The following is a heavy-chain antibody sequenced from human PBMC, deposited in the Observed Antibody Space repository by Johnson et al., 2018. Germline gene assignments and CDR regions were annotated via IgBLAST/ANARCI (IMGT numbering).Heavy chain of an antibody. CDR2: IKQDGSEK. J-gene: IGHJ6*02. V-gene: IGHV3-7*01. Sequence: VQLVQSGGGVVQPGRSLRLSCVASGFTFSRYWMSWVRQAPGKGLEWVANIKQDGSEKYYGDSVKGRFTIPRDNAKNSLYLQMHSLRAGDTAVYYCASLYGMDVWGQGTTVIVSS. CDR1: GFTFSRYW. CDR3: ASLYGMDV.